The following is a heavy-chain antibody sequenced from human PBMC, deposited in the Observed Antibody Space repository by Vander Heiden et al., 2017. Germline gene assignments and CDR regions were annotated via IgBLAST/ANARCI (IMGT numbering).Heavy chain of an antibody. CDR3: ARTKEDGGKKTPKYFQH. Sequence: QVQLQQWGAGLLKPSETLSPNCAVFGGSFSGYYWSWIRQTPGKGLEWIGEINDSGKKNYNPSRKSRVALSVDTSQSQFSLRLRSVTAADTAVYYCARTKEDGGKKTPKYFQHWGQGTLVSVSS. V-gene: IGHV4-34*01. J-gene: IGHJ1*01. CDR1: GGSFSGYY. CDR2: INDSGKK.